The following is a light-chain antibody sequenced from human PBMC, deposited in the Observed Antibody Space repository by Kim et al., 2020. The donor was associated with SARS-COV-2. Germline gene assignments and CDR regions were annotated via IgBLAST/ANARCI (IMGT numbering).Light chain of an antibody. CDR1: QSISSH. J-gene: IGKJ5*01. CDR3: QQGYSSPQIT. Sequence: SVGDRVIITRRTSQSISSHLNWYQQKPGKAPKLLIFAASSLQSGVPSRFSGSGSGTDFTLTISTLQPEDFATYYCQQGYSSPQITFGQGTRLEIK. CDR2: AAS. V-gene: IGKV1-39*01.